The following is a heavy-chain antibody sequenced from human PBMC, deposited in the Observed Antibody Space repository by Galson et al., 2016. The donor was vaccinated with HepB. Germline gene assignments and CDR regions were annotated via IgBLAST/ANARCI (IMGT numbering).Heavy chain of an antibody. CDR3: AKAGVRSGYSYLDY. V-gene: IGHV3-23*01. CDR2: LSISGDTT. CDR1: GFTFGDYT. Sequence: SLRLSCAASGFTFGDYTMSWVRQAPGKGLEWVSGLSISGDTTSYADSVKGRFTISRDNTKNTLHLQMNSLRADDTAVYYCAKAGVRSGYSYLDYWGRGTLVTVSS. D-gene: IGHD5-12*01. J-gene: IGHJ4*02.